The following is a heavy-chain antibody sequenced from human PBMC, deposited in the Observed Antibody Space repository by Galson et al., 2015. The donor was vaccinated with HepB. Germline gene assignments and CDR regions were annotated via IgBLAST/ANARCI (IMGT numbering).Heavy chain of an antibody. Sequence: SVKVSCKASGYTFSSYTISWVRQAPGQGLEWMGRIIPILGIANYAQKFQGRVTITADKSTSTAYMELSSLRSEDTAVYYCAKVLDYGEPLDYFDYWGQGTLVTVSS. CDR1: GYTFSSYT. V-gene: IGHV1-69*02. D-gene: IGHD4-17*01. CDR2: IIPILGIA. CDR3: AKVLDYGEPLDYFDY. J-gene: IGHJ4*02.